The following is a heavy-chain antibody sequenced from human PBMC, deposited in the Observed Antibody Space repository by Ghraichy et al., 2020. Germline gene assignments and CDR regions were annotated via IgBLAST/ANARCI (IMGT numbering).Heavy chain of an antibody. D-gene: IGHD4-23*01. CDR2: IYYSGST. CDR1: GGSISSYY. V-gene: IGHV4-59*01. J-gene: IGHJ5*02. CDR3: ARAPGMTTVVRGGWFDP. Sequence: SETLSLTCTVSGGSISSYYWSWIRQPPGKGLEWIGYIYYSGSTNYNPSLKSRVTISVDTSKNQFSLKLSSVTAADTAVYYCARAPGMTTVVRGGWFDPWGQGTLVTVSS.